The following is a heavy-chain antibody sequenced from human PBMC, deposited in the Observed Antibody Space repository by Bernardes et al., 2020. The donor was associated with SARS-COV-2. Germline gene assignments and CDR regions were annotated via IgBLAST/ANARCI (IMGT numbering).Heavy chain of an antibody. CDR2: ISGSGGTT. CDR1: GFVFSDYA. J-gene: IGHJ4*02. V-gene: IGHV3-23*01. D-gene: IGHD3-22*01. CDR3: AKDMDYYYESRGQVGFDH. Sequence: GGSLRLSCEVFGFVFSDYAMTWVRLPPGKGLECVAVISGSGGTTYYAESVKGRFTVSRDNSKNTLYLQMNGLRADDTAAYYCAKDMDYYYESRGQVGFDHWGQVILVTVSS.